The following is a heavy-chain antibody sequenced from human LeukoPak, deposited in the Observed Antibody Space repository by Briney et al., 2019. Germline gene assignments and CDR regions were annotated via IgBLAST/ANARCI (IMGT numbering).Heavy chain of an antibody. Sequence: SETLSLTCAVYGGSFSGYYWSWIRQPPGKGLEWIGEINHSGSTYYTPSLKSRVTMSVDTSKNQFSLKLSSVTAADTAVYYCARARLGSSGWYEGSYYFDYWGQGTLVTVSS. V-gene: IGHV4-34*01. CDR2: INHSGST. J-gene: IGHJ4*02. CDR1: GGSFSGYY. CDR3: ARARLGSSGWYEGSYYFDY. D-gene: IGHD6-19*01.